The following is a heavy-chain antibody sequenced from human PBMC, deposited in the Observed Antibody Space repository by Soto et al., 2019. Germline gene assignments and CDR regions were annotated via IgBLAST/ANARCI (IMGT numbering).Heavy chain of an antibody. CDR2: IYNSGST. D-gene: IGHD3-10*01. J-gene: IGHJ6*02. V-gene: IGHV4-59*01. CDR1: GGSISSYY. Sequence: SETLSLTCTVSGGSISSYYWSWIRRPPGKGLEWIGYIYNSGSTHSNPSLQSRVTISVDTSKNQFSLKLSSVTAADTGIYYCARARITMVREVIKHNMDVWGQGTTVTSP. CDR3: ARARITMVREVIKHNMDV.